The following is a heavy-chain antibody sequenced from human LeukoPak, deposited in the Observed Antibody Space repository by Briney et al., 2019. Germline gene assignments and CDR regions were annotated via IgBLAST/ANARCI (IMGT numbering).Heavy chain of an antibody. V-gene: IGHV3-48*01. D-gene: IGHD2-21*02. CDR2: ISSSSSTI. CDR1: GFTFSSYS. CDR3: ARDPTQVGYGGNSGGDY. J-gene: IGHJ4*02. Sequence: GGSLRLSCAASGFTFSSYSMTWVRQAPGKGLEWVSYISSSSSTIYYADSVKGRFTISRDNAKNSLYLQMNSLRAEDTAVYYCARDPTQVGYGGNSGGDYWGQGTLVTVSS.